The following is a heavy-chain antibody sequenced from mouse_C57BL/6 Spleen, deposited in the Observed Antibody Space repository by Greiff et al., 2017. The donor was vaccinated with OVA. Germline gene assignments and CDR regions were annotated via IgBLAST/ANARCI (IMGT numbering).Heavy chain of an antibody. V-gene: IGHV1-50*01. D-gene: IGHD1-1*01. J-gene: IGHJ1*03. Sequence: VQLQQPGAELVKPGASVKLSCKASGYTFTSYWMQWVKQRPGQGLEWIGEIDPSDGYTNYNHTFKGKATLTVDTSSSTAYMQLSSLTSEDSAVYYCASPGSRGEWYFDVWGTGTTGTVSS. CDR2: IDPSDGYT. CDR1: GYTFTSYW. CDR3: ASPGSRGEWYFDV.